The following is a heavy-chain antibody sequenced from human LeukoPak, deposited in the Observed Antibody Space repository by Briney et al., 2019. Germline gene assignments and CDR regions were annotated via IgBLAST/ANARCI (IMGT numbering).Heavy chain of an antibody. D-gene: IGHD2/OR15-2a*01. CDR3: AKGLLGDS. J-gene: IGHJ4*02. Sequence: PGGSLRLSCAASGFTFSSYELNWVRQAPGKGLEWVSYISSSGGTTYYAESLQGRFTVSRDNAKNSLYLQMNSLRAEDTAVYYCAKGLLGDSWGQGTLVTVSS. CDR2: ISSSGGTT. CDR1: GFTFSSYE. V-gene: IGHV3-48*03.